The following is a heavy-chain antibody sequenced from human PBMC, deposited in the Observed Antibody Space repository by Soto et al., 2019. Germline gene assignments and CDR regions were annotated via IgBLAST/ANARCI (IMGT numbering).Heavy chain of an antibody. CDR3: ARHPDGRGYYYGMDV. CDR2: MNPNSGNT. V-gene: IGHV1-8*01. J-gene: IGHJ6*02. D-gene: IGHD1-26*01. Sequence: ASVKVSCKASGYTFTSYDINWVRQATGQGLEWMGWMNPNSGNTGYAQKFQGRVTMTRNTSISTAYMELSSLRSEDTAVYYCARHPDGRGYYYGMDVWGQGTTVTVSS. CDR1: GYTFTSYD.